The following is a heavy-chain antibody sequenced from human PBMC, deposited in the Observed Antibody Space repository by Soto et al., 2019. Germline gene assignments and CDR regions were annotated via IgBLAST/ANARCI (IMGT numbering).Heavy chain of an antibody. CDR2: ISGSGSNI. Sequence: GGSLRLSCAASGFTFSYYYMSWIRQAPGKGLEWVSYISGSGSNIYYADSVKGRFTISRDNAENSLYLQMNSLRAEDTAVYYCARDVAAANPWGQGTLVTVSS. J-gene: IGHJ5*02. D-gene: IGHD6-13*01. V-gene: IGHV3-11*01. CDR3: ARDVAAANP. CDR1: GFTFSYYY.